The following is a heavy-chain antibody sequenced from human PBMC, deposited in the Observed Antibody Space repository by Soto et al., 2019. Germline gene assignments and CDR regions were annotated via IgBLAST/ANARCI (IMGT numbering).Heavy chain of an antibody. Sequence: EVQLVESGGGLVQPGGSLRLSCAASGFTFSDHHMDWVRQAPGKGPEWVGRSRNRGNGYTTEYAASVKGRFTISRDDSKNSLYLQMNSLKSEDTAVYYCARDQPGSGSWDLWGQGTMVTVSS. V-gene: IGHV3-72*01. CDR3: ARDQPGSGSWDL. J-gene: IGHJ3*01. D-gene: IGHD3-10*01. CDR2: SRNRGNGYTT. CDR1: GFTFSDHH.